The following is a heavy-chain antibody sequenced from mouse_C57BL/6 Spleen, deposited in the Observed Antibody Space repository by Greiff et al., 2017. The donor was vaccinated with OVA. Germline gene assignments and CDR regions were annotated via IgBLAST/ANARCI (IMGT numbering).Heavy chain of an antibody. J-gene: IGHJ3*01. V-gene: IGHV1-72*01. CDR1: GYTFTSYW. CDR2: IDSNSGGT. CDR3: ARDYDVAWFAY. Sequence: QVHVKQPGAELVKPGASVKLSCKASGYTFTSYWMHWVKQRPGRGLEWIGRIDSNSGGTKYNEKFKSKATLTVDKPSSTAYMQLSSLTSEDSSVYYCARDYDVAWFAYWGQGTLVTFSA. D-gene: IGHD2-4*01.